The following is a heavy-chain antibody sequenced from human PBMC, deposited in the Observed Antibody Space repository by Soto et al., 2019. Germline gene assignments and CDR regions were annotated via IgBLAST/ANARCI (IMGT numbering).Heavy chain of an antibody. CDR3: GRGGSDSPMAPGY. CDR1: GFTFSSYW. CDR2: INPDGSAT. J-gene: IGHJ4*02. D-gene: IGHD5-18*01. Sequence: GGSLRLSCAASGFTFSSYWMHWVRQAPGKGLVWASRINPDGSATNYADSVKGRFTISRDNAKNTLYLQMNSLRAEDTAVFYCGRGGSDSPMAPGYWGQGTLVTVSS. V-gene: IGHV3-74*01.